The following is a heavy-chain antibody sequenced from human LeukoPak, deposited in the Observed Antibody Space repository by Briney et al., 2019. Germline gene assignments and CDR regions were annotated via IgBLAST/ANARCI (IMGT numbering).Heavy chain of an antibody. Sequence: GGSLRLSCAPSGFTFSSYAMTWVRQAPGKGLEWVSALSASGTATYYVDSVQGRFSISRDNSKNTLFLQMNSLSAEDTAIYYCARYLNSASWYFDLWGRGTLVTVSS. CDR2: LSASGTAT. CDR3: ARYLNSASWYFDL. CDR1: GFTFSSYA. V-gene: IGHV3-23*01. J-gene: IGHJ2*01. D-gene: IGHD1-7*01.